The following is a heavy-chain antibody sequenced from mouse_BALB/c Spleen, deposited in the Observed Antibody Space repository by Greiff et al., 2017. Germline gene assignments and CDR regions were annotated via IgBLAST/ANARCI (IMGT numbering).Heavy chain of an antibody. CDR3: ARLGGNYWFAY. Sequence: DVKLVESGGGLVQPGGSRKLSCAASGFTFSSFGMHWVRQAPEKGLEWVAYISSGSSTIYYADTVKGRFTISRDNPKNTLFLQMTSLRSEDTAMYYCARLGGNYWFAYWGQGTLVTVSA. D-gene: IGHD2-1*01. J-gene: IGHJ3*01. CDR2: ISSGSSTI. CDR1: GFTFSSFG. V-gene: IGHV5-17*02.